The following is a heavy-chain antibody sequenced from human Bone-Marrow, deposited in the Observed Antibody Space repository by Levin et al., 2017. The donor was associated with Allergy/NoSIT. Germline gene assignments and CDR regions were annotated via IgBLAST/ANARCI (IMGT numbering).Heavy chain of an antibody. J-gene: IGHJ2*01. D-gene: IGHD6-6*01. CDR2: IIPIFGTA. V-gene: IGHV1-69*06. CDR1: GGTFSSYG. Sequence: GASVKVSCKASGGTFSSYGISWVRQAPGQGLEWMGGIIPIFGTANYAQKFQGRVTITADKSTSTAYMELSSLRSEDTAVYYCHLGAARTGWYFDLWGRGTLVTVSS. CDR3: HLGAARTGWYFDL.